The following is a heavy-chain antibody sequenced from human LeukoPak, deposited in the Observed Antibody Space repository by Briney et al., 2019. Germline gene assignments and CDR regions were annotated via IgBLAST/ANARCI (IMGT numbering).Heavy chain of an antibody. J-gene: IGHJ4*02. CDR2: INSDGSST. CDR3: AKGGHSSGWYWNY. D-gene: IGHD6-19*01. V-gene: IGHV3-74*01. CDR1: GFTLSSYW. Sequence: PGGSLRLSCAASGFTLSSYWMHWVRQAPGKGLVWVSRINSDGSSTSYADSVKGRFTISRDNAKNTLYLQMNSLRAEDTAVYYCAKGGHSSGWYWNYWGQGTLVTVSS.